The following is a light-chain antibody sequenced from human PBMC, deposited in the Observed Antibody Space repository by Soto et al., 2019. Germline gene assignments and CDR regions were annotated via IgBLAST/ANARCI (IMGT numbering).Light chain of an antibody. V-gene: IGKV3-20*01. Sequence: EIVLTQSPGPLSLSPGERATLSCRATQTVTTNYFAWYQQKPGQAPKLLISGVSNRATDIPDRFSGSGSGTDFTLTISRLEPEDFVVYYCQQYSSLPHTFGQGTKLEVK. CDR3: QQYSSLPHT. J-gene: IGKJ2*01. CDR2: GVS. CDR1: QTVTTNY.